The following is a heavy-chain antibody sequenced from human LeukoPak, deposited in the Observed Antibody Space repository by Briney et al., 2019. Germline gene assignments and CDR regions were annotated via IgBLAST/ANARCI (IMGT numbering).Heavy chain of an antibody. CDR3: ARAEYSSSWSTGRAYYFDY. CDR1: GFTFSSYS. J-gene: IGHJ4*02. Sequence: GGSLRLSCAASGFTFSSYSMDWVRQAPGKGLEWVSYISSSGSTIYYADSVKGRFTISRDNAKNSLYLQMNSLRAEDTAVYYCARAEYSSSWSTGRAYYFDYWGQGTLVTVSS. V-gene: IGHV3-48*01. CDR2: ISSSGSTI. D-gene: IGHD6-13*01.